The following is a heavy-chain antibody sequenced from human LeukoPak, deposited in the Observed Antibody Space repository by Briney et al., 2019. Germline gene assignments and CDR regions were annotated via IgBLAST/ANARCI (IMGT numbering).Heavy chain of an antibody. J-gene: IGHJ4*02. V-gene: IGHV3-23*01. CDR2: ISGSGGST. D-gene: IGHD2-15*01. CDR3: AKAYCSGGSCYPFDY. Sequence: GGSLRLSCAASGFTFSSYGMSWVRQAPGKGLEWVSAISGSGGSTYYADSVKGRFTISRDNSKNTLYLQMNSLRAEDTAVYYCAKAYCSGGSCYPFDYWGQGTLVTVSS. CDR1: GFTFSSYG.